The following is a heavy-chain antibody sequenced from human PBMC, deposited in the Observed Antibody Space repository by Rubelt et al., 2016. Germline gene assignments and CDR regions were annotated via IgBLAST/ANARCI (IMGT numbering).Heavy chain of an antibody. V-gene: IGHV4-39*01. D-gene: IGHD3-10*01. CDR3: ARLSYGSGKIDY. Sequence: QVQLQESGPGLVKPSETQSLTCTVSGGSVSSGSYYWSWIRQPPGKGLEWIGSIYYSGSTYYNPSLKSRVTISVDTSKNQFSLKLSSVTAADTAVYYCARLSYGSGKIDYWGQGTLVTVSS. CDR1: GGSVSSGSYY. CDR2: IYYSGST. J-gene: IGHJ4*02.